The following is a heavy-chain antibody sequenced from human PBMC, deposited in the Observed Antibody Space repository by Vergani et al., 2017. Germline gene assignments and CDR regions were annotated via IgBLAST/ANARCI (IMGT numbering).Heavy chain of an antibody. CDR2: IYYSGST. CDR3: ARLEYCSSTSCYPYYDYYGMDV. CDR1: GGSISSGGYY. D-gene: IGHD2-2*01. J-gene: IGHJ6*02. Sequence: QVQLQESGPGLVKPSQTLSLTCTVSGGSISSGGYYWSWIRQHPGKGLEWIGYIYYSGSTYYNPSLKSRVTISVDTSKNQFSLKLSSVTAADTAVYYCARLEYCSSTSCYPYYDYYGMDVWGQGTTVTVSS. V-gene: IGHV4-31*03.